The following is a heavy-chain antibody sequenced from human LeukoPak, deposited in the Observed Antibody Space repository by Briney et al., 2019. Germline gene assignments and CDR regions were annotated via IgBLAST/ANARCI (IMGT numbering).Heavy chain of an antibody. CDR1: GGSISSGDYY. D-gene: IGHD3-3*01. CDR3: ARYYDFWSGNFDY. J-gene: IGHJ4*02. V-gene: IGHV4-30-4*08. CDR2: IYYSGST. Sequence: PSETLSLTCTVSGGSISSGDYYWSWIRQPPGKGLEWIGYIYYSGSTYYNPSLKSRVTISVDTSKNQFSLKLSSVTAADTAVYYCARYYDFWSGNFDYWGQGTLVTVSS.